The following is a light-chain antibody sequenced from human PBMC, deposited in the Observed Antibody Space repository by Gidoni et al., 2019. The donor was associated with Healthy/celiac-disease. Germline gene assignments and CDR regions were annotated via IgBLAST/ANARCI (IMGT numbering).Light chain of an antibody. CDR2: AAS. CDR1: QCISSY. Sequence: DLPLTQSPSFLSASVGDRVTITCRASQCISSYLAWYQQKPGKAPKLLIYAASTLQSGVPSRFSGSGSWTEFTLTISSLQPEDFATYYCQQLNSYPSLTFGGGTKVEIK. J-gene: IGKJ4*01. V-gene: IGKV1-9*01. CDR3: QQLNSYPSLT.